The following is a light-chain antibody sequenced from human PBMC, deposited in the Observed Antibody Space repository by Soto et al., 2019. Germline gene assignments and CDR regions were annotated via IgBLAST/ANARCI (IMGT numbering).Light chain of an antibody. CDR3: QQSYNSPWT. V-gene: IGKV1-39*01. CDR2: AAS. J-gene: IGKJ1*01. CDR1: QSISTY. Sequence: DIQMTQSPSSVSASVGDRVTITCRASQSISTYLNWYQQKPGKVPKLLIYAASTLQSGVPSRFRGSGSGTDFTLTISSLQPEDFATYYCQQSYNSPWTFAQGTKVDIK.